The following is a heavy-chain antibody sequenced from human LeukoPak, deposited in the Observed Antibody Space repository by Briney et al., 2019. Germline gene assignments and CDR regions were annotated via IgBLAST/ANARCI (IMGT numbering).Heavy chain of an antibody. CDR3: ARLYDSSGYHLGY. J-gene: IGHJ4*02. Sequence: SETLSLTCAVYGGSFSGYYWSWIRQPPGKGLEWIGEINHSGSTNYNPSLKSRVTISVDTSKNQFSLKLSSVTAADTAVYYCARLYDSSGYHLGYWGQGTLVTVSS. V-gene: IGHV4-34*01. D-gene: IGHD3-22*01. CDR2: INHSGST. CDR1: GGSFSGYY.